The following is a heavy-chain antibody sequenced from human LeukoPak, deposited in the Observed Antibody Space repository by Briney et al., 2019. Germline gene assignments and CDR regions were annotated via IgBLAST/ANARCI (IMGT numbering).Heavy chain of an antibody. V-gene: IGHV3-66*01. D-gene: IGHD5-18*01. CDR1: GFTVSGNY. CDR2: INTADYT. Sequence: GGSLRLSCAASGFTVSGNYIYWVRQAPGKGLEWVSFINTADYTYYAESVKGRFTISRDNSKNTLHLQMNSLRVEDTAVYYCARARGYSYGRYYNGMDLWGKGTTVTVSS. CDR3: ARARGYSYGRYYNGMDL. J-gene: IGHJ6*04.